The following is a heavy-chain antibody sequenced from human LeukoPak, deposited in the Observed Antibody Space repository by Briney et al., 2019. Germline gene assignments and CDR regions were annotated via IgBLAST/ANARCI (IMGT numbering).Heavy chain of an antibody. D-gene: IGHD2-2*01. CDR1: GFTFSSYA. CDR2: ISGSGGST. CDR3: AKAMPFVVVPAALFDY. Sequence: GGSLRLSCAASGFTFSSYAMSWVRQAPGKGLEWVTAISGSGGSTYYADSVKGRFTISRDNSKNTLYLQMNSLRAEDTAVYYCAKAMPFVVVPAALFDYWGQGTLVTVSS. J-gene: IGHJ4*02. V-gene: IGHV3-23*01.